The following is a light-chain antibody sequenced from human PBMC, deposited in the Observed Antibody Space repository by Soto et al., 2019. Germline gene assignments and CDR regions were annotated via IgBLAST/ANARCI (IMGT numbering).Light chain of an antibody. V-gene: IGKV3-20*01. CDR1: QSVSSGY. J-gene: IGKJ1*01. Sequence: ELVLTQSPATLSLSPGDTATLSCRATQSVSSGYLAWYQQKPGQAPRLLISGASSRATGIPDRFSSIGSGADFTLTITRLEPEDFAVYYCQHYGSSTRTFGQGTKVDIK. CDR2: GAS. CDR3: QHYGSSTRT.